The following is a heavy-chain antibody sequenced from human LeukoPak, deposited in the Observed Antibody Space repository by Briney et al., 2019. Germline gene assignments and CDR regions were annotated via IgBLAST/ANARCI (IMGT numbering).Heavy chain of an antibody. D-gene: IGHD2-2*01. V-gene: IGHV4-30-2*01. CDR3: VRGGAVPAANPLHYYYYGMDV. Sequence: TSQTLSLTCAVSGGSISSGGYSWSWIRQPPGKGLEWIGYIYHSGSTYYNPSLKSRVTISVDRSKNQLSLKLSFVTAADTAVYYCVRGGAVPAANPLHYYYYGMDVWGKGTTVTVSS. J-gene: IGHJ6*04. CDR1: GGSISSGGYS. CDR2: IYHSGST.